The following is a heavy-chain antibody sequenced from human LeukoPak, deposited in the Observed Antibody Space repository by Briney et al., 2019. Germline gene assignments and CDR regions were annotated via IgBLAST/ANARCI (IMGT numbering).Heavy chain of an antibody. V-gene: IGHV3-48*03. CDR1: GFTFSSYE. Sequence: GGSLRLSCAASGFTFSSYEMNWVRQAPGKGLEWVSYISSSGSAIYYADSVKGRFTISRDNAKNSLYLQMNSLRAEDTAVYYCARDLTTVVKDWFDPWGQGTLVTVSS. J-gene: IGHJ5*02. D-gene: IGHD4-23*01. CDR2: ISSSGSAI. CDR3: ARDLTTVVKDWFDP.